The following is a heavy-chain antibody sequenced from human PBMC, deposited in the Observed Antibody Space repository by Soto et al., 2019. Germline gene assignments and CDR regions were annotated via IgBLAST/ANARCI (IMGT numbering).Heavy chain of an antibody. CDR1: GFSFSTYN. V-gene: IGHV3-48*02. CDR2: ISSRSSTI. CDR3: ASAIAVCSTSLDY. D-gene: IGHD6-19*01. Sequence: PGGSLRLSCAASGFSFSTYNMNWVRQAPGRGLEWFSYISSRSSTIYHADSVKGRFTISRDNAKNSLYLQMDSLRDEDTAVYFCASAIAVCSTSLDYWGLGTRVTVSS. J-gene: IGHJ4*02.